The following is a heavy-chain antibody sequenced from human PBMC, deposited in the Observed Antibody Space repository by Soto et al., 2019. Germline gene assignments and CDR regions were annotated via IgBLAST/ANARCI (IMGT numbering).Heavy chain of an antibody. CDR2: ISYDGSNK. CDR1: GFTFSSYG. J-gene: IGHJ4*02. CDR3: AKDPRWYTAMGSADY. Sequence: QVQLVESGGGVVQPGRSLRLSCAASGFTFSSYGMHWVRQAPGKGLEWVAVISYDGSNKYYADSVKGRFTISRDNSKNTLYLQMNSLRAEDTAVYYCAKDPRWYTAMGSADYWGQGTLVTVSS. V-gene: IGHV3-30*18. D-gene: IGHD5-18*01.